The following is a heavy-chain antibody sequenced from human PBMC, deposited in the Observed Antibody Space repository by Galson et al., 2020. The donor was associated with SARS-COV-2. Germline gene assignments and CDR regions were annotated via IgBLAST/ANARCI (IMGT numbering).Heavy chain of an antibody. Sequence: GGSLRLSCAASGFTFSSYWMSWVRQAPGKGLEWVANIKQDGSERYYVDSVKGRFTISRDNAKNTLYLQMNSLRVEDTAVYYCARGEYSYYYVGVDVWGQGTTVIVSS. D-gene: IGHD2-15*01. CDR2: IKQDGSER. CDR3: ARGEYSYYYVGVDV. V-gene: IGHV3-7*04. J-gene: IGHJ6*02. CDR1: GFTFSSYW.